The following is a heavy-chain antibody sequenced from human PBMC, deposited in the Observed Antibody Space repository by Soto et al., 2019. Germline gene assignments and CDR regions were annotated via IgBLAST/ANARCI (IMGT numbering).Heavy chain of an antibody. CDR2: INPTDSYT. J-gene: IGHJ4*02. D-gene: IGHD6-19*01. CDR3: ARTIALAGNAFDS. V-gene: IGHV5-10-1*01. Sequence: GASLKISGRVSGYSFTSYWISWVRQMPGKGLEWMGRINPTDSYTNYSPSFQGRVTISTDKSISTAYLQWTTLRASDTAMYYCARTIALAGNAFDSWGQGTLVTVSS. CDR1: GYSFTSYW.